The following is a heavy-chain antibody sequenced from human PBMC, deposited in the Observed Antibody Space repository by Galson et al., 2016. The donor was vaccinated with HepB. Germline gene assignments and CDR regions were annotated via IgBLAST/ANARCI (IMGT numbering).Heavy chain of an antibody. D-gene: IGHD1-26*01. Sequence: SLRLSCAASGFTFSWFGMHWVRQAPGKGLEWVAVISSDGYNKYYADSVKGRFTISRDNSKNTLYLQMNSLRAEDTAVYYCARGDIVGAIFDYWGQGTLVTVSS. V-gene: IGHV3-30*12. CDR1: GFTFSWFG. CDR3: ARGDIVGAIFDY. CDR2: ISSDGYNK. J-gene: IGHJ4*02.